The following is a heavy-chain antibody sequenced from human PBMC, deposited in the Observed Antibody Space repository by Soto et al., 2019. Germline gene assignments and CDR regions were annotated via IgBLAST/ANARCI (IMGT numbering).Heavy chain of an antibody. CDR3: VSQRTTVPSQAYYGY. CDR2: VYYRGRS. D-gene: IGHD4-17*01. CDR1: GGSVTNSSYY. V-gene: IGHV4-39*01. Sequence: SETLSLTCTVSGGSVTNSSYYWGWIRQSPGKGLEWIGSVYYRGRSYSKSSVKSRVTISVDTSKNRFSLSLNSVTASDTAVYFCVSQRTTVPSQAYYGYWGPGALVTVSS. J-gene: IGHJ4*02.